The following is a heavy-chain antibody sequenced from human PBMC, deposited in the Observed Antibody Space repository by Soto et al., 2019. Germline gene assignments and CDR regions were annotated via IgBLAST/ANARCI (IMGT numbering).Heavy chain of an antibody. CDR2: TLYRSSKWYN. V-gene: IGHV6-1*01. CDR1: GDSVSTNIAA. Sequence: SQTLSLTCAISGDSVSTNIAAWSWIRQSPSRGLEWLGRTLYRSSKWYNEYAVSVKSRMTINPDTSKNQFSLQLNSVTPEDTAVCYCARDAAPTLNYPHGMDVWGQGTAVTVSS. CDR3: ARDAAPTLNYPHGMDV. D-gene: IGHD1-7*01. J-gene: IGHJ6*02.